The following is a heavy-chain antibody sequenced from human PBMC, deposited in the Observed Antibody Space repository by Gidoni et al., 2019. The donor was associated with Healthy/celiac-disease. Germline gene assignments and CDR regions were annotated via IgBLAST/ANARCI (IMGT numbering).Heavy chain of an antibody. CDR3: AKSPLTRMITFGGVIAELVY. CDR1: GFTFSIYA. J-gene: IGHJ4*02. D-gene: IGHD3-16*02. Sequence: EVQLLESGGGLVQPGGSLRLSCAASGFTFSIYAMSWVRQAPGKGLEWVSAISGSGGSTYYADSVKGRFTISRDNSKNTLYLQMNSLRAEDTAVYYCAKSPLTRMITFGGVIAELVYWGQGTLVTVSS. V-gene: IGHV3-23*01. CDR2: ISGSGGST.